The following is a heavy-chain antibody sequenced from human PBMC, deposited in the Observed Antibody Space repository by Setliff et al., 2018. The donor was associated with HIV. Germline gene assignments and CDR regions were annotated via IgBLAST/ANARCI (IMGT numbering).Heavy chain of an antibody. V-gene: IGHV7-4-1*02. Sequence: ASVKVSCKASGGVFSTYGMHWVRQAPGQGLEWMGWINTNIGNPTYAQGFTGRFVFSLDISVSTAYLQINSLKAEDTAVYYCARGGVTYYDILTGSSMDVWGQGTTVTVSS. CDR2: INTNIGNP. J-gene: IGHJ6*02. CDR1: GGVFSTYG. CDR3: ARGGVTYYDILTGSSMDV. D-gene: IGHD3-9*01.